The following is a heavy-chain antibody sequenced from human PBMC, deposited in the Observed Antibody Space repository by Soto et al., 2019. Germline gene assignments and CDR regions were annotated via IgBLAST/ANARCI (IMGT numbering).Heavy chain of an antibody. J-gene: IGHJ6*02. V-gene: IGHV1-18*04. CDR3: ARWPRITIFGGARYYYKGMDV. Sequence: QVQLVQSGAEVKKPGASVKVSCKASGYTFTSYGISWVRQAPGQGLEWRGWISAYNGNTNYAQKLQGRVTMTTDTSRSTAYRELRSLRSDDTAMYYCARWPRITIFGGARYYYKGMDVWGQGTTVTVSS. CDR2: ISAYNGNT. D-gene: IGHD3-3*01. CDR1: GYTFTSYG.